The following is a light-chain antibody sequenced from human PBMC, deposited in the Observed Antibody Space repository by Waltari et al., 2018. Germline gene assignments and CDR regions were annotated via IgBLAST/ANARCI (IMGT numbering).Light chain of an antibody. J-gene: IGKJ3*01. CDR1: QSVSSSY. V-gene: IGKV3-20*01. CDR2: GAA. CDR3: QHYGSSPPPT. Sequence: EIVLTQSPGTLSLSPGERVTLSCRASQSVSSSYLARSQPKPGQAPRLLIYGAASRATGIPGRFSGSGSGTDFTLTISRLEPEDFAVYYCQHYGSSPPPTFGPGTKVDIK.